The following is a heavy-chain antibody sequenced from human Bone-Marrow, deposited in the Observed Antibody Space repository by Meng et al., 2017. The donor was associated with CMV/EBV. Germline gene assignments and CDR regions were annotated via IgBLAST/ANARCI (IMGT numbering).Heavy chain of an antibody. V-gene: IGHV3-11*04. CDR2: ISDNGYSI. D-gene: IGHD1-26*01. CDR1: GFTFTDFS. CDR3: VGLPKSGHWHFDP. J-gene: IGHJ2*01. Sequence: GESLKISCAASGFTFTDFSMSWIRQAPGRGLEWISYISDNGYSIYYVESVKGRFTIYRANAKNSLFLQINILRAEDTAVYYCVGLPKSGHWHFDPWGRGTLVTVSS.